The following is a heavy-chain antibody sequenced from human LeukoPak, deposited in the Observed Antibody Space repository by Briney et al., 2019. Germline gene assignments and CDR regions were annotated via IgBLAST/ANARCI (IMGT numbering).Heavy chain of an antibody. CDR1: GGSISSYY. V-gene: IGHV4-59*01. J-gene: IGHJ6*03. Sequence: SETLSLTCTVSGGSISSYYWSWIRQPPGKGLEWIGYIYYSGSTNYNPSLKSRVTISVDTSKNQFSLKLSSVTAADTAVYYCARGDSGYDHFYHMDVWGKGTTVTISS. D-gene: IGHD5-12*01. CDR2: IYYSGST. CDR3: ARGDSGYDHFYHMDV.